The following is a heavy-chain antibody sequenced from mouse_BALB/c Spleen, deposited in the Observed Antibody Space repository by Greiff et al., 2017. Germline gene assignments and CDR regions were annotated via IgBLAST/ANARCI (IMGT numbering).Heavy chain of an antibody. D-gene: IGHD2-1*01. CDR3: ARWGGGNYYFDY. CDR2: ISYSGST. V-gene: IGHV3-2*02. Sequence: EVNLVESGPGLVKPSQSLSLTCTVTGYSITSDYAWNWIRQFPGNKLEWMGYISYSGSTSYNPSLKSRISITRDTSKNQFFLQLNSVTTEDTATYYCARWGGGNYYFDYWGQGTTLTVSS. CDR1: GYSITSDYA. J-gene: IGHJ2*01.